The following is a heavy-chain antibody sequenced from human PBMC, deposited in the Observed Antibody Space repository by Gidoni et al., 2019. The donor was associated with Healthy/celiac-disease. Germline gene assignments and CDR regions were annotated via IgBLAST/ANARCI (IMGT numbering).Heavy chain of an antibody. J-gene: IGHJ4*02. D-gene: IGHD1-26*01. CDR3: ASSTTRSRHVKWELLEGFDY. V-gene: IGHV4-30-2*01. Sequence: QLQLQESGSGLVKPSQPLSLTCAVSGGSISSGGYSCSWIRQPPGKGLEWIGYIYHSGSTYYNPSLKSRVTISVDRSKNQFSLKLSSVTAADTAVYYCASSTTRSRHVKWELLEGFDYWGQGTLVTVSS. CDR2: IYHSGST. CDR1: GGSISSGGYS.